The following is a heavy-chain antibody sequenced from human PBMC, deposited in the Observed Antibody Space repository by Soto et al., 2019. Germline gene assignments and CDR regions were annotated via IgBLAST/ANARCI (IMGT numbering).Heavy chain of an antibody. CDR1: GYTFTGYY. CDR2: INPNSGGT. J-gene: IGHJ3*02. CDR3: AIPTTYCSSTSFYYDAFDI. Sequence: ASVKVSCKASGYTFTGYYMHWVRQAPGQGLEWMGWINPNSGGTNYAQKFQGRVTMTRDTSISTAYMELSRLRSDDTAVYYCAIPTTYCSSTSFYYDAFDIWGQGTMVTVSS. D-gene: IGHD2-2*01. V-gene: IGHV1-2*02.